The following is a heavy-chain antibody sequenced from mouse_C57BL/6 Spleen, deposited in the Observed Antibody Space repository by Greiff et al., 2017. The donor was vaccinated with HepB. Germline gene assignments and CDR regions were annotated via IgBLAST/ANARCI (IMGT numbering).Heavy chain of an antibody. D-gene: IGHD1-1*01. V-gene: IGHV1-52*01. J-gene: IGHJ1*03. CDR1: GYTFTSYW. Sequence: QVQLQQPGAELVRPGSSVKLSCKASGYTFTSYWMHWVKQRPIQGLEWIGNIDPSDSETHYNQKFKDKATLTVDKSSSTAYMQLSSLTSEDSAVYYCAKRNYYGSSHWYFDVWGTGTTVTVSS. CDR2: IDPSDSET. CDR3: AKRNYYGSSHWYFDV.